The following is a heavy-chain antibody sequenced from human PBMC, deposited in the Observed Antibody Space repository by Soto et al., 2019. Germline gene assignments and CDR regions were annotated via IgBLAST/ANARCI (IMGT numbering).Heavy chain of an antibody. V-gene: IGHV1-69*01. CDR2: SIPIFGTA. CDR1: GGTFSSYA. D-gene: IGHD2-15*01. J-gene: IGHJ4*02. CDR3: ARDLPSSGGSVLAGVH. Sequence: QVQLVQSGAEVKKPGSSVKVSCKASGGTFSSYAISWVRQAPGQGLEWMGGSIPIFGTANYAQKFQGRVTITADESTSTAYMELSSLRSEDTAVYYCARDLPSSGGSVLAGVHWGQGTLVTVSS.